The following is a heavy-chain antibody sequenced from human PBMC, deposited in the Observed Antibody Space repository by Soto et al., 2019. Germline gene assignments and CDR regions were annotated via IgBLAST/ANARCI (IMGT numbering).Heavy chain of an antibody. CDR1: GYTFTSYD. D-gene: IGHD4-17*01. J-gene: IGHJ4*02. CDR3: ARPLYGDYDGETTGPLDY. V-gene: IGHV1-8*01. CDR2: MNPDSGNT. Sequence: QVQLVQSGAEVKKPGASVKVSCKASGYTFTSYDINWVRQATGQGLEWMGWMNPDSGNTDYAQKFQGRVTMTRNTSISTAYMELSSLGSEDTAMYYCARPLYGDYDGETTGPLDYWGQGTLVTVSS.